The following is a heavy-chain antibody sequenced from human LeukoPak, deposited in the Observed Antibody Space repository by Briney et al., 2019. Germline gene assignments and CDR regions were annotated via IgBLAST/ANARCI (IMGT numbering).Heavy chain of an antibody. CDR2: ISSSGSTI. CDR3: ARDLKDPFQYYFDY. CDR1: GFTFSSYE. V-gene: IGHV3-48*03. J-gene: IGHJ4*02. Sequence: QPGGSLRLSCAASGFTFSSYEMNWVRQAPGKGLEWVSYISSSGSTIYYADSVKGRFTISRDSSKNTLYLQMNSLRAEDTAVYYCARDLKDPFQYYFDYWGQGTLVTVSS.